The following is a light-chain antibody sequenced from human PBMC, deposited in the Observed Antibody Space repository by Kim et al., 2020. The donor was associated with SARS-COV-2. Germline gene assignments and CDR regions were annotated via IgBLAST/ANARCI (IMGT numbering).Light chain of an antibody. CDR3: QTWGTGNRV. V-gene: IGLV4-69*01. J-gene: IGLJ3*02. CDR2: VNSDGSH. CDR1: SGHSNYA. Sequence: QLVLTQSPSASASLGASVKLTCTLSSGHSNYAIAWHQQQPEKGPRYLMKVNSDGSHSKGDGIPDRFSGSSSGAERYLTISSLKSEDEADYYCQTWGTGNRVFGGGTQLTVL.